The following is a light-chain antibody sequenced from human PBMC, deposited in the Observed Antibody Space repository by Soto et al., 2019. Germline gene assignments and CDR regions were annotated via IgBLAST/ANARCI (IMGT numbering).Light chain of an antibody. CDR3: QQYGTSPRT. J-gene: IGKJ1*01. Sequence: EIVLTQSSGTLSLSPGERATLSCRASQSISSSSLAWYQQKPGQAPGLLIYGASSRATGIPDRFSGSGSGTDFTLTISRLESEDFAVYYCQQYGTSPRTFGQGTTVEIK. CDR1: QSISSSS. V-gene: IGKV3-20*01. CDR2: GAS.